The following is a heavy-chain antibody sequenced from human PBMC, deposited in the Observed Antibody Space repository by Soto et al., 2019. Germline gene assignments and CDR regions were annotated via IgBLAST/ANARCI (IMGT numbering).Heavy chain of an antibody. CDR1: GFTFSSYA. CDR2: ISYDGSNK. J-gene: IGHJ4*02. D-gene: IGHD6-19*01. Sequence: GGSLRLSCAASGFTFSSYAMHWVRQAPGKGLEWVAVISYDGSNKYYADSVKGRFTISRDNSKNTLYLQMNSLRAEDTAVYYCASGIYSSGWYPDYWGQGTLVTVSS. CDR3: ASGIYSSGWYPDY. V-gene: IGHV3-30-3*01.